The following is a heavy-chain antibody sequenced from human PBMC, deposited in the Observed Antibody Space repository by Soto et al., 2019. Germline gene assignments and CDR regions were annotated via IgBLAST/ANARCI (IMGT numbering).Heavy chain of an antibody. Sequence: EVQLVESGGGLVQPGGSLRLSCAASGFTFSSYSMNWVRQAPGKGLEWVSYISSSSSTIYYADSVKGRFTISRDNAKNALYLQINSLRAEDTAVYYCAGQGGSRLNWFDPWGQGTLVTVSS. D-gene: IGHD6-13*01. CDR1: GFTFSSYS. J-gene: IGHJ5*02. CDR3: AGQGGSRLNWFDP. CDR2: ISSSSSTI. V-gene: IGHV3-48*01.